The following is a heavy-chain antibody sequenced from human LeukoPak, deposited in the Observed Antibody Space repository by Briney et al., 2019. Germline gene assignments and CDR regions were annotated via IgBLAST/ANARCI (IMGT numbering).Heavy chain of an antibody. CDR1: RFTFSIYS. Sequence: GGSLRLSCAASRFTFSIYSMNWVRQAPGKGLEWVSYIGGTHSNIYYADSVKGRFTISRDDAKNSLYLQMNSLRDEDTAVYYCARDRDYAFDSWGQGTLVTVS. CDR3: ARDRDYAFDS. V-gene: IGHV3-48*02. J-gene: IGHJ4*02. CDR2: IGGTHSNI. D-gene: IGHD4-17*01.